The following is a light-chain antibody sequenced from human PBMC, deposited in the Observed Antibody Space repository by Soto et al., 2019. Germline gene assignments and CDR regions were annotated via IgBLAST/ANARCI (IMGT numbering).Light chain of an antibody. CDR2: DVS. Sequence: QSVLTQPASVSGSPGQSITISCTGTSSDVGGYNYVSWYQQHPGKAPKLMIYDVSNRPSGVSNRFSGSKSGNTASLTISGLQAEDEADYHCTSYSSSSTLLFGGGTKVTVL. CDR1: SSDVGGYNY. CDR3: TSYSSSSTLL. V-gene: IGLV2-14*01. J-gene: IGLJ2*01.